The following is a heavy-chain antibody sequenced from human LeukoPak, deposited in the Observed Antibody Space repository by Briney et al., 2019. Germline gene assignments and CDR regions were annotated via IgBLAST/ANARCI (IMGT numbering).Heavy chain of an antibody. CDR1: GFRFSDYS. J-gene: IGHJ5*02. D-gene: IGHD3-3*01. CDR3: ARNTNFHP. V-gene: IGHV3-48*02. Sequence: GGSLRLSCEASGFRFSDYSMNWVRQTPGKGLEWISYISSSDSTTYYTDSVRGRFTISRDNAKNSLYLLMNSLRDEDTGIYYCARNTNFHPWGQGTLVTVSS. CDR2: ISSSDSTT.